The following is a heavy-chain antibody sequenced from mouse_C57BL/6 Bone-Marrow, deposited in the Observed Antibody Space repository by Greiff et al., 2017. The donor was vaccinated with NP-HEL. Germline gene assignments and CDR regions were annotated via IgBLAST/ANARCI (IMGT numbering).Heavy chain of an antibody. CDR3: ARGELRERAWFAY. CDR2: IYPRSGNT. CDR1: GYTFTSYG. Sequence: QVQLQQSGAELARPGASVKLSCKASGYTFTSYGISWVKQRTGQGLEWIGEIYPRSGNTYYNEKFKGKATLTADKSSSTAYMELRSLTSEDSAVYFCARGELRERAWFAYWGQGTLVTVSA. D-gene: IGHD2-4*01. V-gene: IGHV1-81*01. J-gene: IGHJ3*01.